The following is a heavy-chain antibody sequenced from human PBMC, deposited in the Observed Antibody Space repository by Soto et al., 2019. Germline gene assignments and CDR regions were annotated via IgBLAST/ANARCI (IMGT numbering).Heavy chain of an antibody. CDR1: GGSISGGDYY. CDR2: IDNSGFT. V-gene: IGHV4-30-4*01. Sequence: QVQLQESGPGLVKPSETLSLTCTVSGGSISGGDYYWSGVRQPPGKGLEWIGYIDNSGFTFYNPSLRSRVNMSLVSPNNKFSLKLFSVTSADTAVYYCAGSTRMPGVIDVWGQGTLFIVSS. J-gene: IGHJ3*01. CDR3: AGSTRMPGVIDV. D-gene: IGHD2-8*01.